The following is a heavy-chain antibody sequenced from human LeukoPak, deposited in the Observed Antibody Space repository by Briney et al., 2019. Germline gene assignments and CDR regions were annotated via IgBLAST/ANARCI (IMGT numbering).Heavy chain of an antibody. CDR3: ATDREYRKWFDP. D-gene: IGHD2/OR15-2a*01. J-gene: IGHJ5*02. CDR2: FDPEDGET. CDR1: GYTLTELS. Sequence: ASVKVSCKVSGYTLTELSMHWVRQAPGKGLEWMGGFDPEDGETIYAQKFQGRVTMTEDTSTDTAYMELSSLRSEDTAVYYCATDREYRKWFDPWGQRTLVTVSS. V-gene: IGHV1-24*01.